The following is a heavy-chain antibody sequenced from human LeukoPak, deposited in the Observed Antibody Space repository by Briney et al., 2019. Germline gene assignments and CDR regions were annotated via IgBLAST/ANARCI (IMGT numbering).Heavy chain of an antibody. CDR3: ARIVPSPYYLDF. V-gene: IGHV4-59*01. Sequence: SETQSLTCTVSGGSINGYWSWIRQPPGKGLEWIGYIYYTGSTFYNPSLQSRVTISIDTSKNQFFLKLSSVTAADTAFYYCARIVPSPYYLDFWGQGTLVTVSS. J-gene: IGHJ4*02. D-gene: IGHD2-15*01. CDR2: IYYTGST. CDR1: GGSINGY.